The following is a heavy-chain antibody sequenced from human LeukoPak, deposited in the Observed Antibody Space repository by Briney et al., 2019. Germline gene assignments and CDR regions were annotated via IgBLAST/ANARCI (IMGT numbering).Heavy chain of an antibody. CDR1: GFTFSSYG. Sequence: GGSLRLSCAASGFTFSSYGMHWVRQAPGKGLEWVSILSANGGKTFYADSVKGRFTISRDNSKNTLYLQMNSLRAEDTAVYYCAKGKDCANGVCRTFDYWGQGTLVAVSS. D-gene: IGHD2-8*01. V-gene: IGHV3-23*01. CDR2: LSANGGKT. CDR3: AKGKDCANGVCRTFDY. J-gene: IGHJ4*02.